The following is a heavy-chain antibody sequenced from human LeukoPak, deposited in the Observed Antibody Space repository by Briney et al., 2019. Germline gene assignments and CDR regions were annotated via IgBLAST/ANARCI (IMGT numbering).Heavy chain of an antibody. CDR1: GGTFSSYA. D-gene: IGHD3-10*01. Sequence: SLSVSCKHSGGTFSSYAISWVRPAPGQGLEWMGGIIPIFGTANYAQKFQGRVTITADESTSTAYMELSSLRSEDTAVYYCARAMVRGVMVFHYYYYMDVWGKGTTVTISS. CDR3: ARAMVRGVMVFHYYYYMDV. J-gene: IGHJ6*03. CDR2: IIPIFGTA. V-gene: IGHV1-69*13.